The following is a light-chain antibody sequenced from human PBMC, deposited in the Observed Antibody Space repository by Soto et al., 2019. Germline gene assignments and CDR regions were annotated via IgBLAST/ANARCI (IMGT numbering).Light chain of an antibody. J-gene: IGKJ1*01. Sequence: DIQMTQTQSSLSASVGDRVTITCRASQSISSYLNWYQQKPGKAPKLLIYAASSLQSGVPSRFSGSGSETDFTLTISSLQPEDFATYYCQQSYSTPRTFGQRTKVDI. CDR1: QSISSY. CDR2: AAS. V-gene: IGKV1-39*01. CDR3: QQSYSTPRT.